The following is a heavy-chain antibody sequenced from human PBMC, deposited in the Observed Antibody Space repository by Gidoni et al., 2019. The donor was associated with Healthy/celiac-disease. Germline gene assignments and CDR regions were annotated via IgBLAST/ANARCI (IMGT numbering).Heavy chain of an antibody. D-gene: IGHD3-3*01. CDR1: GFTISSYR. V-gene: IGHV3-48*01. CDR3: ARDITIFGVVQSYYYYGMDV. J-gene: IGHJ6*02. CDR2: ISSSSSTI. Sequence: ELQLVETGGGLVQPGGSLRLSCAASGFTISSYRMNWVRQAPGKGLEWVSYISSSSSTIYYADSVKGRFTISRDNAKNSLYLQMNSLRAEDTAVYYCARDITIFGVVQSYYYYGMDVWGQGTTVTVSS.